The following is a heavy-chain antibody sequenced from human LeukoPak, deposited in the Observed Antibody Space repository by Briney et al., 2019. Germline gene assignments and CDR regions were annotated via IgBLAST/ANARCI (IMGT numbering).Heavy chain of an antibody. CDR2: IIPIFGTA. CDR1: GGTFSSYA. V-gene: IGHV1-69*01. CDR3: ARDRSSGWYGDAFDI. J-gene: IGHJ3*02. D-gene: IGHD6-19*01. Sequence: GASVKVSCKASGGTFSSYAISWVRQAPGQGLEWMGGIIPIFGTANYAQKFQGRVTITADESTSTAYMELSSLRSEDTAVYYCARDRSSGWYGDAFDIWGQGTMVTVSS.